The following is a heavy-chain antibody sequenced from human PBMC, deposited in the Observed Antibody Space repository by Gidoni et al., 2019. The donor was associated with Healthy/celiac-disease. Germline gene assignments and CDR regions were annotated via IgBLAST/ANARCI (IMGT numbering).Heavy chain of an antibody. CDR1: GFTFSSYA. D-gene: IGHD3-16*01. Sequence: EVQLLESGGGLVQPGGSLRLSCAASGFTFSSYAMSWVRQDPGQGLEWVSAISGSGGSTYYADSVKGRFTISSDNTKNTLYLQMNSLRAEDTAVYYCAKVTTLGGYFDYWGQGTLVTVSS. CDR2: ISGSGGST. J-gene: IGHJ4*02. V-gene: IGHV3-23*01. CDR3: AKVTTLGGYFDY.